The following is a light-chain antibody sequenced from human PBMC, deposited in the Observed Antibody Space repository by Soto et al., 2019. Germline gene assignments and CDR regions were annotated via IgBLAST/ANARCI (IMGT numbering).Light chain of an antibody. CDR3: CSYAGSRYV. Sequence: QSVLTQPASVSWSPGKSITVACTGTTSDVGSYNLVSWYQQHPGKAPKLMIYEVSKRPSGVSNRFSGSKSGNTASLTISGLQAEDEADYYCCSYAGSRYVFGTGTKVTVL. CDR1: TSDVGSYNL. CDR2: EVS. V-gene: IGLV2-23*02. J-gene: IGLJ1*01.